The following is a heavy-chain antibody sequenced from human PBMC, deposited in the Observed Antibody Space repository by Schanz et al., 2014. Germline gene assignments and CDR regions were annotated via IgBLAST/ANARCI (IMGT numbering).Heavy chain of an antibody. Sequence: EVQLVESGGGLIQPGGSLRLSCAASGFGFSSYSMNWVRQVPGKGLVWVSRIKSDGSSTSYADSVKGRFTISRDNAKNTLYLQMNSLRAEDTAVYYCARPALWFGDNCFDPWGQGTLVTVSS. CDR1: GFGFSSYS. CDR2: IKSDGSST. V-gene: IGHV3-74*02. J-gene: IGHJ5*02. CDR3: ARPALWFGDNCFDP. D-gene: IGHD3-10*01.